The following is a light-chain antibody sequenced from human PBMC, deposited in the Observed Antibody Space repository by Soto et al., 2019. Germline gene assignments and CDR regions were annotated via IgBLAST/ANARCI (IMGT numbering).Light chain of an antibody. V-gene: IGKV3-15*01. CDR2: DAS. CDR1: HSAASA. CDR3: QQYRDWPLT. Sequence: EIVLTHSPGNLCVSXRERATLPXXASHSAASAVAWYQQKPGQAPRLLIYDASTRATGIPARFSGSGSATEFTLTISSLQSEDFAVYSCQQYRDWPLTFGGGTKVDI. J-gene: IGKJ4*01.